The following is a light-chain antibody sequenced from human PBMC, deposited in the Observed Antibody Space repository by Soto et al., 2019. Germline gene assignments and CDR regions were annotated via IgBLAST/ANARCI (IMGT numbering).Light chain of an antibody. Sequence: EIEVTQSPATLSLSPGERATLSCRTSQSVGSYLAGYQKKPGQAPRLLIYDASNRATGIPARFSGGGSGRDFTLTIRSLEPEDFAVYYCQQRSNWPPLTFGGGTKVEI. CDR3: QQRSNWPPLT. J-gene: IGKJ4*01. CDR1: QSVGSY. V-gene: IGKV3-11*02. CDR2: DAS.